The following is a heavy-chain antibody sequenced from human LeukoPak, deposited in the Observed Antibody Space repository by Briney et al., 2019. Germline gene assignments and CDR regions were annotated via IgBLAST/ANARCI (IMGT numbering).Heavy chain of an antibody. Sequence: GGSLRLSCATSGFTFSNAWMNWVRQAPGKGLEWVGRIRSNSDGGTIDYAAPVKGRFTLSKDDSKTTLYLQMNSLQTEDTAVYYCATDFYDSTWGQGTLVTVSS. CDR1: GFTFSNAW. J-gene: IGHJ5*02. CDR2: IRSNSDGGTI. CDR3: ATDFYDST. D-gene: IGHD3-22*01. V-gene: IGHV3-15*07.